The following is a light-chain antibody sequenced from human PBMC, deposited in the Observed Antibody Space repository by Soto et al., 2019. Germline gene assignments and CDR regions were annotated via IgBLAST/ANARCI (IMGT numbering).Light chain of an antibody. Sequence: QSALTQPASVSGSPGQSITISCTGTSSDVGGYGYVSWYQQHPGKAPKLMIYGVNNWPSGVSYRFSGSKSGNTASLTISGLQAEDEADYYCSSYTSSTTYVFGTGTKLTVL. CDR3: SSYTSSTTYV. V-gene: IGLV2-14*01. CDR2: GVN. J-gene: IGLJ1*01. CDR1: SSDVGGYGY.